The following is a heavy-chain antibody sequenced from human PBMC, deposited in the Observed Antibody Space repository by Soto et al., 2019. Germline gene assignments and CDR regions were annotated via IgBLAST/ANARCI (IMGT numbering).Heavy chain of an antibody. CDR1: WGTFNSQP. J-gene: IGHJ6*02. D-gene: IGHD2-21*02. V-gene: IGHV1-69*01. Sequence: QVQLVQSGAEVKKPGSSVKVSCKASWGTFNSQPITWVRQAPGQGLEWMGGSIPILGTANYAQKFQGRVTITADESTTTVYMEFSSLRSEDTAVYYGATGREYHGDDQYYYFDMGVWGQGTTVTVSS. CDR2: SIPILGTA. CDR3: ATGREYHGDDQYYYFDMGV.